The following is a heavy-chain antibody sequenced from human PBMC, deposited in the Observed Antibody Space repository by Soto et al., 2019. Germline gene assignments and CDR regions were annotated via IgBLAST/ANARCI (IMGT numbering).Heavy chain of an antibody. J-gene: IGHJ5*02. CDR3: ERVMGMVVVPDDYGGLNWGDP. D-gene: IGHD2-2*03. Sequence: SETLSLTCAVYGGSFSGYYWSWIRQPPGKGLEWIGEIDHSGSTNYNPSLKSRVTISVDTSKNQFSLKLSSVTAADTAVYYCERVMGMVVVPDDYGGLNWGDPWGQGTLVTVS. CDR1: GGSFSGYY. V-gene: IGHV4-34*01. CDR2: IDHSGST.